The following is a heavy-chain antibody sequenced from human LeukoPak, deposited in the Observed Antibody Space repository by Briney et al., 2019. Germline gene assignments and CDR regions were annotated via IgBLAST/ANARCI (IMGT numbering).Heavy chain of an antibody. Sequence: SETLSLTCAVYGGSFSGYYWTWIRQPPGKGLEWIGEINHSGSTTYKPSLKSRVTISVDTSKNHFSLRLASVTAADTAVYYCAATGYSYNYWGQGTLVTVSS. J-gene: IGHJ4*02. CDR3: AATGYSYNY. D-gene: IGHD4-11*01. CDR1: GGSFSGYY. V-gene: IGHV4-34*01. CDR2: INHSGST.